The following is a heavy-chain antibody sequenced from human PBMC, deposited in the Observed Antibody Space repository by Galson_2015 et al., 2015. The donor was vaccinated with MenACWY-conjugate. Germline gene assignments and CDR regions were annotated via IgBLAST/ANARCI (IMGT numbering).Heavy chain of an antibody. J-gene: IGHJ4*02. CDR3: ARHTRLLGATYFFDY. Sequence: QSGAAVNKPGESLKISCKVSGYSFTDYWIGWVRQMPGKGLEWLGIISPGESDTRYSPSFQGQVTISADKSINTAHLQWSSLKASDTAMYYCARHTRLLGATYFFDYWGQGTLVTVSS. CDR1: GYSFTDYW. CDR2: ISPGESDT. V-gene: IGHV5-51*01. D-gene: IGHD1-26*01.